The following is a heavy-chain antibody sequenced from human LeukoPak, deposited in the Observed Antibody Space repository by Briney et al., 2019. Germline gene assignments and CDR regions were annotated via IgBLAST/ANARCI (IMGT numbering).Heavy chain of an antibody. CDR3: ARDMGSEMSSPNDY. V-gene: IGHV3-21*01. CDR2: ISSSSSYI. Sequence: GGSLRLSCAASGFTFSSYSMNWVRQAPGKGLEWVSSISSSSSYIYYADSVKGRFTISRDNAKNSPYLQMNSLRAEDTAVYYCARDMGSEMSSPNDYWGQGTLVTVSS. J-gene: IGHJ4*02. D-gene: IGHD3-10*01. CDR1: GFTFSSYS.